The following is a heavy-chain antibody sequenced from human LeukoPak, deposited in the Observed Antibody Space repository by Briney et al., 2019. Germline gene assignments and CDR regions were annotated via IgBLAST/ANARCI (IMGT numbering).Heavy chain of an antibody. D-gene: IGHD1-26*01. CDR2: ISGSDST. CDR3: ARMGAGDAFDI. J-gene: IGHJ3*02. V-gene: IGHV3-23*01. CDR1: GFTFSSYA. Sequence: PGGSLRLSCAASGFTFSSYAMSWVRQAPGKGLEWVSAISGSDSTYYADSVKGRFTISRDNAKNSLYLQMNSLRAEDTAVYYCARMGAGDAFDIWGQGTMVTVSS.